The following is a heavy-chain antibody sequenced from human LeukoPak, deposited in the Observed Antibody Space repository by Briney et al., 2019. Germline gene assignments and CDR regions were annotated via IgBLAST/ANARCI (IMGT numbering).Heavy chain of an antibody. Sequence: GGSLRLSCAASGFPFSRYWMNWVRQAPGKGLEWVASIKEDGSEKSYVDSVKSRFTISRDNSKNSLYPQMNSLRAEDTAVYYCVSCGTTTCIIRFDHWGQGTLVTVSS. D-gene: IGHD2-2*01. CDR2: IKEDGSEK. CDR3: VSCGTTTCIIRFDH. V-gene: IGHV3-7*01. CDR1: GFPFSRYW. J-gene: IGHJ4*02.